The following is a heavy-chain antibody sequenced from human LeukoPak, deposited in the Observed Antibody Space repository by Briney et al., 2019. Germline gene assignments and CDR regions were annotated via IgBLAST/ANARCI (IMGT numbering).Heavy chain of an antibody. CDR3: ARDLLSGYSGYDLGGYYYGMDV. CDR2: IIPTFGTA. V-gene: IGHV1-69*13. Sequence: ASVKVSCKASGGTFSSYAISWVRQAPGQGLEWMGGIIPTFGTANYAQKFQGRVTITADESTSTAYMELSSLRSEDTAVYYCARDLLSGYSGYDLGGYYYGMDVWGQGTTVTVSS. D-gene: IGHD5-12*01. CDR1: GGTFSSYA. J-gene: IGHJ6*02.